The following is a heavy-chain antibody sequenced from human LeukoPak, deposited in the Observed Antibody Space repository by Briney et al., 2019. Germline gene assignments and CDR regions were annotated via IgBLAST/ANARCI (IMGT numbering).Heavy chain of an antibody. CDR1: GYSFTSYW. CDR2: IYSGDSDT. CDR3: ARRYCSSTSCYRDYHGMDV. Sequence: GESLKISCKGSGYSFTSYWIGWVRQMPGKGLEWMGIIYSGDSDTRYSPSFQGQVTISADKSISTAYLQWSSLKASDTAMYYCARRYCSSTSCYRDYHGMDVWGQGTTVTVSS. J-gene: IGHJ6*02. V-gene: IGHV5-51*01. D-gene: IGHD2-2*02.